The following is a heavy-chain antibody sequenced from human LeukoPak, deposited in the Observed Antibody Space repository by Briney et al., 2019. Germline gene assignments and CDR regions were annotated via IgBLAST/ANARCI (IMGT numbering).Heavy chain of an antibody. Sequence: SVKVSCKASGGTFSSYAISWVRQAPGQGLEWMGGIIPIFGTANYAQKFQGRVTITADKSTSTAYMELSSLRSEDTAVYYCASQASGWWLRGGYFDYWGQGTLVTVSS. D-gene: IGHD6-19*01. V-gene: IGHV1-69*06. CDR3: ASQASGWWLRGGYFDY. CDR1: GGTFSSYA. CDR2: IIPIFGTA. J-gene: IGHJ4*02.